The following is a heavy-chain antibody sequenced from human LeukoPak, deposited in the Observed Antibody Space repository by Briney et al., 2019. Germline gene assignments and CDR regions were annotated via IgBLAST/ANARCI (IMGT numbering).Heavy chain of an antibody. CDR2: INHSGST. D-gene: IGHD3-9*01. V-gene: IGHV4-34*01. CDR1: GGSFSGYY. J-gene: IGHJ2*01. CDR3: ARNRPRYDILTGYYKPDWYFDL. Sequence: SETLSLTCAVYGGSFSGYYWSWIRQPPGKGLEWIGEINHSGSTNYNPSLKSRVTISVDTSKNQFSLKLSSVTAAGTAVYYCARNRPRYDILTGYYKPDWYFDLWGRGTLVTVSS.